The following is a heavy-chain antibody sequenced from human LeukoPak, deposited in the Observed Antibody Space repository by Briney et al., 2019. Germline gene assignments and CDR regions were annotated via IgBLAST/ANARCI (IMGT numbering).Heavy chain of an antibody. CDR2: IGSSGGGT. J-gene: IGHJ4*02. CDR3: ASDLRSSAWSLDD. D-gene: IGHD6-13*01. V-gene: IGHV3-23*01. Sequence: PGGSLRLSCAASGFTFSNYAMGWVRQAPGKGLEWVSLIGSSGGGTYFADSVKGRFTISRDNSKNTLYLQMDGLRAEDTAIYYCASDLRSSAWSLDDWGQGTLVTVSS. CDR1: GFTFSNYA.